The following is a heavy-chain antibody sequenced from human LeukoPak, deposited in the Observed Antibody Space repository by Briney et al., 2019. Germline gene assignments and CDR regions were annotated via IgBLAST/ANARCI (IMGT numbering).Heavy chain of an antibody. V-gene: IGHV3-21*01. CDR3: ARWQRDYYDSSGAGERFFDY. CDR2: ISSSSSYI. Sequence: KTGGSLRLSCAASGFTFSSYSMNWVRQAPGKGLEWVSSISSSSSYIYYADSVKGRFTISRDNAKNSLYLQMNSLRAEDTAVYYCARWQRDYYDSSGAGERFFDYWGQGTLVTVSS. CDR1: GFTFSSYS. J-gene: IGHJ4*02. D-gene: IGHD3-22*01.